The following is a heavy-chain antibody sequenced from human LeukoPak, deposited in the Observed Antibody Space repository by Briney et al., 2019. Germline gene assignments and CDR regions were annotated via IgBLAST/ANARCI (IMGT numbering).Heavy chain of an antibody. CDR2: IIPIFGTA. V-gene: IGHV1-69*01. Sequence: ASVKVFCKASGGXFSSYAISWVRQAPGQGLEWMGGIIPIFGTANYAQKFQGRVTITADESTSTAYMELSSLRSEDTAVYYCARTMVKVDYYGMDVWGQGTTVTVSS. D-gene: IGHD3-10*01. CDR3: ARTMVKVDYYGMDV. J-gene: IGHJ6*02. CDR1: GGXFSSYA.